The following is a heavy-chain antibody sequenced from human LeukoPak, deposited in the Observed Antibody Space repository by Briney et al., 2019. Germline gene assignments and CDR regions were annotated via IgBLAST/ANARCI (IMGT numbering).Heavy chain of an antibody. Sequence: GGSLRLSCAASGFTFSSYAMHWVRQAPGKGLEWVAVISYDGSNKYYADSVKGRFTISRDNSKNTLYLQMNSLRAEDTAVYYCARGEWYYDSSGSQKSFDYWGQGTLVTVSS. J-gene: IGHJ4*02. D-gene: IGHD3-22*01. V-gene: IGHV3-30-3*01. CDR3: ARGEWYYDSSGSQKSFDY. CDR1: GFTFSSYA. CDR2: ISYDGSNK.